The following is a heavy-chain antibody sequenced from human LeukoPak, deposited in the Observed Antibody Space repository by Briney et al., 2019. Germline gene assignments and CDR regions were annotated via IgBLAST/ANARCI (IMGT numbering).Heavy chain of an antibody. V-gene: IGHV3-23*01. D-gene: IGHD3-3*01. CDR2: ISGSGGST. CDR3: ITGDYDFWSGFYSPNHYFDY. J-gene: IGHJ4*02. CDR1: GFTFSSYA. Sequence: GGSLRLSCAASGFTFSSYAMSWVRQAPGKGLEWVSAISGSGGSTYYADSVKGRFTISRDNSKNTLYLQMNSLKTEDTAVYYCITGDYDFWSGFYSPNHYFDYWGQGTLVTVSS.